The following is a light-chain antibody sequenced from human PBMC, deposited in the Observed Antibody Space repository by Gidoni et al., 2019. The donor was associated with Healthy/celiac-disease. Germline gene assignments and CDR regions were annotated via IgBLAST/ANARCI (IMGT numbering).Light chain of an antibody. CDR3: QQYNNWPLA. CDR2: GAS. J-gene: IGKJ1*01. CDR1: QSVSSN. V-gene: IGKV3-15*01. Sequence: EKMMTPPPATLSVSPGERATLSCRASQSVSSNLAWYQQKPGQAPRLLIYGASTRATGIPARFSGSGSGTEFTLTISSLQSEDFAVYYCQQYNNWPLAFGQGTKVEIK.